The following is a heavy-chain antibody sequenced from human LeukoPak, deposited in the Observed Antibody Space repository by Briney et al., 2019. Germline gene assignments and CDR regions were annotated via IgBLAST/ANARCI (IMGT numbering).Heavy chain of an antibody. V-gene: IGHV4-39*01. CDR3: ARSRSGWYYFDY. D-gene: IGHD6-19*01. CDR2: IYYSGST. Sequence: SETLSLTCSVSGGSISSSSYCWGWIRQPPGKGLEWIGKIYYSGSTYFNPSLKSRVTISVDTSKNQFSLKLSSVTAADTAVYYCARSRSGWYYFDYWGQGTLVTVSS. CDR1: GGSISSSSYC. J-gene: IGHJ4*02.